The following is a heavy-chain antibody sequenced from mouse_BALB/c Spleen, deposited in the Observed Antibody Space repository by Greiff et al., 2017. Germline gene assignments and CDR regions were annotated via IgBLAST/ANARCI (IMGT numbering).Heavy chain of an antibody. D-gene: IGHD3-1*01. CDR2: IDPSDSYT. V-gene: IGHV1-69*02. CDR3: ARERGSAY. CDR1: GYTFTSYW. J-gene: IGHJ3*01. Sequence: QVQLQQPGAELVKPGASVKLSCKASGYTFTSYWMHWVKQRPGQGLEWIGEIDPSDSYTNYNQKFKGKATLTVDKSSSTAYMQLSSLTSEDSAVYFCARERGSAYWGQGTLVTVSA.